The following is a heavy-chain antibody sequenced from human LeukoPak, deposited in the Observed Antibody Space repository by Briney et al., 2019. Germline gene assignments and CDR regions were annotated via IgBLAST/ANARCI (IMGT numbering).Heavy chain of an antibody. D-gene: IGHD2-21*02. CDR2: ISYDGSNK. Sequence: PGGSLRLSCAASGFTFRNYGMHWVRQAPGKGLEWVAVISYDGSNKYYADSVKGRFTISRDNSKRTLFLQTDSLRGEDTAVYYSANGDYYSLDSWGQGTLVTVSS. CDR3: ANGDYYSLDS. J-gene: IGHJ4*02. CDR1: GFTFRNYG. V-gene: IGHV3-30*18.